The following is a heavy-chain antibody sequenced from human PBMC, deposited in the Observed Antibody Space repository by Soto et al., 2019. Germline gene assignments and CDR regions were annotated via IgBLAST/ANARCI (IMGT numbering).Heavy chain of an antibody. V-gene: IGHV1-3*01. CDR1: GYTFTYYT. Sequence: ASVKVSCKASGYTFTYYTVHWVRQAPGQRLEWMGWINAGNGNTKYSQKFQGRVTITRDTFASTAYMELSSLRSEDTAVYYCARSIVVVTALDYWGQGTLVTVSS. D-gene: IGHD2-21*02. CDR2: INAGNGNT. J-gene: IGHJ4*02. CDR3: ARSIVVVTALDY.